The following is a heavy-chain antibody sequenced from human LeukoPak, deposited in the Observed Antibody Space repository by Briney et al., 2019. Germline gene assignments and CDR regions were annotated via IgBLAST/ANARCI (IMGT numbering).Heavy chain of an antibody. D-gene: IGHD2-2*01. CDR2: ISSSSSTI. J-gene: IGHJ4*02. CDR1: GFTFSSYS. Sequence: GGSLRLSCAASGFTFSSYSMNWVRQAPGKGLEWVSYISSSSSTIYYADSVKGRFTISRDNAKNSLYLQMNSLRAEDTAVYYCAKSLSTSRTNFDYWGQGTLVTVSS. CDR3: AKSLSTSRTNFDY. V-gene: IGHV3-48*01.